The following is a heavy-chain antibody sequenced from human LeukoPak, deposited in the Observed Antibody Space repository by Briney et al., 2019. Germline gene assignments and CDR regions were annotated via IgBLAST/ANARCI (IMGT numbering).Heavy chain of an antibody. V-gene: IGHV4-59*01. Sequence: PSETLSLTCTVSGGSISSYYWSWIRQPPGKGLEWIGEINHSGSTNYNPSLKSRVTISVDTSKNQFSLKLSSVTAADTAVYYCARVIGSSGYSGYYYYGMDVWGQGTTVTVSS. D-gene: IGHD3-22*01. J-gene: IGHJ6*02. CDR3: ARVIGSSGYSGYYYYGMDV. CDR2: INHSGST. CDR1: GGSISSYY.